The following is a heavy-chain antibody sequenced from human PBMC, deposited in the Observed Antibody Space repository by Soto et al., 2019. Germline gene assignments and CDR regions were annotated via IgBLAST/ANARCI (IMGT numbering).Heavy chain of an antibody. D-gene: IGHD2-15*01. CDR1: GYTFTGYY. J-gene: IGHJ6*02. CDR2: INPNSGGT. Sequence: ASVKVSCKASGYTFTGYYMHWVRQAPGQGLEWMGWINPNSGGTNYAQKFQGRVTMTGDTSISTAYMELSRLRSDDTAVYYCASSQKVVATNYYYYYGMDVWGQGTTVTVSS. V-gene: IGHV1-2*02. CDR3: ASSQKVVATNYYYYYGMDV.